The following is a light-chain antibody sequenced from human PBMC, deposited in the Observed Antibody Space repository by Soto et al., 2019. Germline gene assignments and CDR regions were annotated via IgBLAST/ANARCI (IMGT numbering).Light chain of an antibody. V-gene: IGKV3-15*01. CDR1: QSVNTN. Sequence: EIIMTQSPATLSVSPGDRATLSCRASQSVNTNLAWYQQTPGQAPRLLIYGASTRASGIPARFSGSGSGTEFTLTISSLQSEDFAVYYCQQYKIWPPVTFGQGTKVEVK. CDR2: GAS. CDR3: QQYKIWPPVT. J-gene: IGKJ1*01.